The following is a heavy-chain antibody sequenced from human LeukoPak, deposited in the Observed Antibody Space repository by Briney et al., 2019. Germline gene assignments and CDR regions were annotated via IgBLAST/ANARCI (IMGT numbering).Heavy chain of an antibody. CDR1: GGSISSGDYY. Sequence: SETLSLTCTVSGGSISSGDYYWSWIRQPPGKGLEWIGYIYYSGSTYYNPSLKRRVTISVDTSKNPFSLKLSSVTAADTAVYYCARDRDSSGYYHGAWFDPWGQGTLVTVSS. V-gene: IGHV4-30-4*01. J-gene: IGHJ5*02. CDR2: IYYSGST. D-gene: IGHD3-22*01. CDR3: ARDRDSSGYYHGAWFDP.